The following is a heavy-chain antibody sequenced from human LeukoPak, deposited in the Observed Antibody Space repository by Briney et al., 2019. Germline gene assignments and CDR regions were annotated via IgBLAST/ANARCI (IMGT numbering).Heavy chain of an antibody. D-gene: IGHD3-22*01. J-gene: IGHJ4*02. CDR1: GYTFTSYG. CDR2: ISAYNGNT. CDR3: ARDQGYYYDSSGSMTPDY. V-gene: IGHV1-18*01. Sequence: GASVKVSCKASGYTFTSYGISWVRQAPGQGLEWMGWISAYNGNTNYAQKLQGRVTVTTDTSTSTAYMELRSLRSDDTAVYYCARDQGYYYDSSGSMTPDYWGQGTLVTVSS.